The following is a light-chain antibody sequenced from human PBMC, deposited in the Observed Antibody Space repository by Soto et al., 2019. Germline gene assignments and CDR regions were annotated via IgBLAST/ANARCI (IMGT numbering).Light chain of an antibody. CDR3: SSFAGTYNFV. Sequence: QSVLTQPRSVSGAPGQSVTISCTGTSRDIGGYNFVSWYQQHPGKAPKVMIYDVTKRPSGVPNRFSGSKSDNTASLTIFGLQAEDEADYFCSSFAGTYNFVFGTGTKVTVL. V-gene: IGLV2-11*01. CDR2: DVT. CDR1: SRDIGGYNF. J-gene: IGLJ1*01.